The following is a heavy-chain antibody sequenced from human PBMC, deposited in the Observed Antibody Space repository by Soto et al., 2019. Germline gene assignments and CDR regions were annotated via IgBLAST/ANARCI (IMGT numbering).Heavy chain of an antibody. CDR2: IIPIFGTT. CDR3: ARPSRNYYSLDS. D-gene: IGHD2-21*02. V-gene: IGHV1-69*06. Sequence: QVQLVQSGAEVKKPGSSVKVSCKSSRGTFNSYAISWVRQAPGEGFEWMAGIIPIFGTTNYAQRFQDRVTLTANKSTSTAYMELSSLKSEDTAVYYCARPSRNYYSLDSWGQGTLVTVSS. CDR1: RGTFNSYA. J-gene: IGHJ4*02.